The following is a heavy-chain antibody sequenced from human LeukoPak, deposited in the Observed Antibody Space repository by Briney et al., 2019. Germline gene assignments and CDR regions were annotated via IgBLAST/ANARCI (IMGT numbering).Heavy chain of an antibody. D-gene: IGHD3-3*01. CDR2: ISYSGAT. CDR3: ARGYYDFWSGYGHYYYYGMDV. Sequence: SETLSLTCTVSGXSISSTNFYWGWIRQPPGKGLEFIWSISYSGATYYNPSLKSRVTMSVDTSKNQFSLKLSSVTAADTAVYYCARGYYDFWSGYGHYYYYGMDVWGQGTTVTVSS. J-gene: IGHJ6*02. CDR1: GXSISSTNFY. V-gene: IGHV4-39*07.